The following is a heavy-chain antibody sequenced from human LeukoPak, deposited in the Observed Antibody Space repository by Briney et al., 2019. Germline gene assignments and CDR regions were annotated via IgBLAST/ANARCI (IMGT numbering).Heavy chain of an antibody. CDR1: GFTFTSYG. D-gene: IGHD2-8*01. J-gene: IGHJ5*02. V-gene: IGHV3-33*01. CDR3: ARDNGEWRLNWFDH. CDR2: IWDDGNNK. Sequence: GGSLRLSCAASGFTFTSYGMHWVRHAPGKGLDWVALIWDDGNNKYYADSVKGRFTISRDNSKNTLYLQMNSLRAEDTAVYYCARDNGEWRLNWFDHWGQGTLVTVSS.